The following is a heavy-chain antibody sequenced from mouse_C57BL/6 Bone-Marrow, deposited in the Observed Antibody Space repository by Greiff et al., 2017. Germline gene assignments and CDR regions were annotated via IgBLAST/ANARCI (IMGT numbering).Heavy chain of an antibody. CDR1: GYSFTGYF. CDR3: ARYWGSPGYFDV. J-gene: IGHJ1*03. Sequence: VQLQQSGPELVKPGDSVKISCKASGYSFTGYFMNWVMQSHGKSLEWIGRINPYNGDTYYNQKFKGKATLTVDKSSSTAHMELRSLTSEDSAVYYCARYWGSPGYFDVWGTGTTVTVSS. CDR2: INPYNGDT. D-gene: IGHD1-1*01. V-gene: IGHV1-20*01.